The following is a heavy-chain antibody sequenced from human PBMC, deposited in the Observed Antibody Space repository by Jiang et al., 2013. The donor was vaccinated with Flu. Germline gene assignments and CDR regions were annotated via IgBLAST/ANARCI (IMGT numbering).Heavy chain of an antibody. J-gene: IGHJ4*02. CDR2: IKQDGSDK. CDR1: GFTFTKYW. CDR3: ATGGWNREYPFDY. D-gene: IGHD1/OR15-1a*01. Sequence: ASGFTFTKYWMGWVRQAPGKGLEWVANIKQDGSDKYYVDSVKGRFTISRDNAKNSLHLQMNGLRAEDTAVYYCATGGWNREYPFDYWGQGTLVTVSS. V-gene: IGHV3-7*03.